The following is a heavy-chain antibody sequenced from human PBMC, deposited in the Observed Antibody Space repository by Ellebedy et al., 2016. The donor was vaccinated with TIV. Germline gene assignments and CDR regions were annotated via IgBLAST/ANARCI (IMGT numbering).Heavy chain of an antibody. J-gene: IGHJ3*02. CDR3: ARHTGEMDALDI. V-gene: IGHV1-2*02. CDR1: GYTVTGNY. D-gene: IGHD3-10*01. Sequence: ASVKVSXXASGYTVTGNYMHWVRQAPGQGLEWMGWINPNSGATSYAQKFQGRVSMTRDTSINTAHMELSRLRSDDTAVYYCARHTGEMDALDIWGQGTMVTVSS. CDR2: INPNSGAT.